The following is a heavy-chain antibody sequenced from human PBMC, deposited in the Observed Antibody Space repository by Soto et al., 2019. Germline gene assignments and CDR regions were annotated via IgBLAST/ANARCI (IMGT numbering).Heavy chain of an antibody. CDR3: ASPKPQYSGSYPSFDY. CDR2: IIPIFGTA. Sequence: SVKVSCKASGGTFSSYAISWVRQAPGQGLEWMGGIIPIFGTANYAQKFQGRVTITADKSTSTAYMELSSLSSEDTAVYSCASPKPQYSGSYPSFDYWGQGTLVTVSS. CDR1: GGTFSSYA. J-gene: IGHJ4*02. V-gene: IGHV1-69*06. D-gene: IGHD1-26*01.